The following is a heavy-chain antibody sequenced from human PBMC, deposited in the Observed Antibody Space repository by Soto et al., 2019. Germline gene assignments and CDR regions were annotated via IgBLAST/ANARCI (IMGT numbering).Heavy chain of an antibody. CDR1: GGSVSSGSYY. CDR2: IYYSGST. V-gene: IGHV4-61*01. J-gene: IGHJ6*02. CDR3: ARGYYDILTGYYYGMDV. D-gene: IGHD3-9*01. Sequence: SETLSLTCTVSGGSVSSGSYYWSWIRQPPGKGLEWIGYIYYSGSTNYNPSLKSRVPISVDTSKNQFSLKLSSVTAADTAVYYCARGYYDILTGYYYGMDVWGQGTTVTVSS.